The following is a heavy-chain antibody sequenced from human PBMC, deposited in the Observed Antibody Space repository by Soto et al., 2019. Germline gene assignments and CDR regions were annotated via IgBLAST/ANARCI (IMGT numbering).Heavy chain of an antibody. Sequence: EVQLLESGGALVQPGGSLRLSCAASGFTFSSYAMSWVRQAPGKGLEWVSTISISADSTYYADSVKGRFTISRDNSKNTLYLQMNSLRAEDTAVYYCAKDRYCSITSCYLDPYYFDYWGQGTLVTVSS. CDR1: GFTFSSYA. CDR3: AKDRYCSITSCYLDPYYFDY. J-gene: IGHJ4*02. CDR2: ISISADST. V-gene: IGHV3-23*01. D-gene: IGHD2-2*01.